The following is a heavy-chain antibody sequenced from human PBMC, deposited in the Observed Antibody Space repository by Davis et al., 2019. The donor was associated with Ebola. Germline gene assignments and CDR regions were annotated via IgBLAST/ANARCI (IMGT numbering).Heavy chain of an antibody. V-gene: IGHV3-11*04. Sequence: GESLKISCAASGFTFSDYYMSWIRQAPGKGLEWVSYISSSGSTIYYADSVKGRFTISRDNAKNSLYLQMNSLRAEDTAVYYCARGDYYDSSGKYYYYYGMDVWGQGTTVTVSS. CDR1: GFTFSDYY. D-gene: IGHD3-22*01. J-gene: IGHJ6*02. CDR3: ARGDYYDSSGKYYYYYGMDV. CDR2: ISSSGSTI.